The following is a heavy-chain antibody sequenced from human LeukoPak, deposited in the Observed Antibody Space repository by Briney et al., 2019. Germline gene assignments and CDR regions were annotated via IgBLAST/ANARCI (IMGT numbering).Heavy chain of an antibody. CDR3: AKDYGSGSYLSYYFDY. Sequence: PGGSLRLSCAASGFTFSSYGMHWVRQAPGKGLEWVAVISYDGSSKYYADSVKGRFTISRDNSKNTLYLQMNSLRAEDTAVYYCAKDYGSGSYLSYYFDYWGQGTLVTVSS. D-gene: IGHD3-10*01. V-gene: IGHV3-30*18. J-gene: IGHJ4*02. CDR2: ISYDGSSK. CDR1: GFTFSSYG.